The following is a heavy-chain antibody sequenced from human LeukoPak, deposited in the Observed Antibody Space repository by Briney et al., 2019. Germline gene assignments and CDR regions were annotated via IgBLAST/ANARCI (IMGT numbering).Heavy chain of an antibody. CDR3: ARESKWLVRNFDY. D-gene: IGHD6-19*01. CDR2: IYYSGST. J-gene: IGHJ4*02. V-gene: IGHV4-38-2*02. Sequence: SETLSLTCSVSGYSISSGYYWGWIRQPPGKGLEWIGSIYYSGSTYYNPSLKSRVTISVDTSKNQFSLKLSSVTAADTAVYYCARESKWLVRNFDYWGQGTLVTVSS. CDR1: GYSISSGYY.